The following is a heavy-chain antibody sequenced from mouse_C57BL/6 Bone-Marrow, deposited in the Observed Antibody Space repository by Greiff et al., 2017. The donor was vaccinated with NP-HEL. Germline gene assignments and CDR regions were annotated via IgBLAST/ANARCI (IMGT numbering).Heavy chain of an antibody. D-gene: IGHD5-1-1*01. V-gene: IGHV1-26*01. J-gene: IGHJ4*01. CDR3: ARRIPAMDY. CDR1: GYTFTDYY. Sequence: VQLQQSGPELVKPGASVKISCKASGYTFTDYYMNWVKQSHGKSLEWIGDINPNNGGTSYNQKFKGKATLTVDKSSSTAYMELRSLTSEDSAVYYCARRIPAMDYWGQGTSVTVSS. CDR2: INPNNGGT.